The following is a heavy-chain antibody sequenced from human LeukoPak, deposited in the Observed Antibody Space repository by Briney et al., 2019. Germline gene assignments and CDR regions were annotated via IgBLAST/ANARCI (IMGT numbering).Heavy chain of an antibody. Sequence: PGGSLRLSCAASGFTFSSYTMNWVRQAPGKGLDWVSSITGDNAHIFYADSVKGRFTISRDNAKNSLYLQMNSLRAEDTAVYYCARDMIAVAGTVYWGQGTLVTVSS. J-gene: IGHJ4*02. CDR3: ARDMIAVAGTVY. CDR1: GFTFSSYT. D-gene: IGHD6-19*01. V-gene: IGHV3-21*01. CDR2: ITGDNAHI.